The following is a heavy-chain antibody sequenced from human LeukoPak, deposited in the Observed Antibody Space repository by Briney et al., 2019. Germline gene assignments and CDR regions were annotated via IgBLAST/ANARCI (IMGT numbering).Heavy chain of an antibody. CDR3: ARSVDYDFWSEDIGLEC. Sequence: GGSLRLSCAASGFTFSDYYMSWIRQAPGKGLEWVSYISSSGSTIYYADSVKGRFTISRDNAKNSLYLQMNSLRAEDTAVYYCARSVDYDFWSEDIGLECWGQGTLVTVSS. V-gene: IGHV3-11*04. CDR2: ISSSGSTI. J-gene: IGHJ4*02. D-gene: IGHD3-3*01. CDR1: GFTFSDYY.